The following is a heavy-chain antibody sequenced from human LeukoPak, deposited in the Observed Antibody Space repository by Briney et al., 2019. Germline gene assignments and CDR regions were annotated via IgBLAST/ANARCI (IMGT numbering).Heavy chain of an antibody. V-gene: IGHV1-69*06. CDR3: ASPGYCSGGSCYSFDY. J-gene: IGHJ4*02. CDR1: GGTFSSYA. CDR2: IIPIFGTA. Sequence: ASVKVSCKASGGTFSSYAISWVRQAPGQGLEWMGGIIPIFGTANYAQKFQGRVTITADKSTSTAYMELSSLRSEDTAVYYCASPGYCSGGSCYSFDYWGQGTLVTVSS. D-gene: IGHD2-15*01.